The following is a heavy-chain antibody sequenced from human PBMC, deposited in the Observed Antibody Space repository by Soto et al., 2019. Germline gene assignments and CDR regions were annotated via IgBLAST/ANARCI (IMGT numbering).Heavy chain of an antibody. V-gene: IGHV3-30*18. CDR3: AKDSEYYDFWSGRSYYFDY. J-gene: IGHJ4*02. Sequence: PGGSLRLSCAASGFTFSSYGMHWVRQAPGKGLEWVAVISYDGSNKYYADSVKGRFTISRDNSKNTLYLQMNSLRAEDTAVYYCAKDSEYYDFWSGRSYYFDYWGQGTLVTVSS. CDR1: GFTFSSYG. D-gene: IGHD3-3*01. CDR2: ISYDGSNK.